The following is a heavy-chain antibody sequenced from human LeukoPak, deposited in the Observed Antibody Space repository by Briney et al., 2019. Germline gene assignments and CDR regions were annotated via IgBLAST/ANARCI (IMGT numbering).Heavy chain of an antibody. Sequence: PGGSLRLSCTASGFTFGDYGMSWVRQAPGKGLEWVGFIRSKAYGGTTEYAASVKGTFTISRDDSKNIVYLQMNSLKTEDTAVYYCTIEGDCSSTSCYGIFDYYYMDVWGKGTTVTVSS. D-gene: IGHD2-2*01. CDR1: GFTFGDYG. CDR2: IRSKAYGGTT. J-gene: IGHJ6*03. V-gene: IGHV3-49*04. CDR3: TIEGDCSSTSCYGIFDYYYMDV.